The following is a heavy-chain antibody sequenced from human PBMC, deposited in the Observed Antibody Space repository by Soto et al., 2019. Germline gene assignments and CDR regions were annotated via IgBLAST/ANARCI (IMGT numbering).Heavy chain of an antibody. CDR3: ARDHGRPWIRGYYYYGMDV. D-gene: IGHD5-18*01. V-gene: IGHV4-61*01. Sequence: QVQLQESGPGLVKPSETLSLTCTVSGGSVSSGSYYWSWIRQPPGKGLEWIGYIYYSRSTNYNPSLKSRVTISVDTSKNQFSLKLNSVTAADTAVYYCARDHGRPWIRGYYYYGMDVWGQGTTVTVSS. CDR2: IYYSRST. CDR1: GGSVSSGSYY. J-gene: IGHJ6*02.